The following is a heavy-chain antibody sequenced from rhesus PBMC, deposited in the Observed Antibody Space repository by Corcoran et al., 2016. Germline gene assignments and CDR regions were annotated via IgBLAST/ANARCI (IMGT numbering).Heavy chain of an antibody. Sequence: QVQLQESGPGVVKPSETLSLTCAVSGGSIRSGYDWSWIRQPPGKGRWWIGYIYGSSRSHNSSPYLKNSVNISKDASKTQLYLKMGSVAAADTAVYDCARDNYNIWTGYYPFDYWGQGVLVTVSS. CDR1: GGSIRSGYD. J-gene: IGHJ4*01. CDR2: IYGSSRSH. D-gene: IGHD3-3*01. CDR3: ARDNYNIWTGYYPFDY. V-gene: IGHV4-76*01.